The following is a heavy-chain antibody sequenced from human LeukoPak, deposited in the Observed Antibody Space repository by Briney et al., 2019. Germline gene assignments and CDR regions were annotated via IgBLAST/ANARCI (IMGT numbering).Heavy chain of an antibody. D-gene: IGHD5-12*01. CDR2: IYTSGST. CDR3: ARALPIMVVAIGDAFDI. V-gene: IGHV4-61*02. Sequence: SETLSLTCTVSGGSISSGSYYWSWIRQPAGKGLEWIGRIYTSGSTNYNPSLKSRVTISVDTSKKQFSLKLSSVTAADTAVYYCARALPIMVVAIGDAFDIWGQGTMVTVSS. J-gene: IGHJ3*02. CDR1: GGSISSGSYY.